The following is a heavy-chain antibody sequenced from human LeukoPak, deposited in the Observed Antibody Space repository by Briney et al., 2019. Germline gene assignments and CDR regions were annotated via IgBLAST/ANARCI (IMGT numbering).Heavy chain of an antibody. CDR3: ARDRGPCTNGVCYTSWFDP. D-gene: IGHD2-8*01. CDR2: INHSGST. V-gene: IGHV4-34*01. J-gene: IGHJ5*02. CDR1: GGSFSGYY. Sequence: KPSETLSLTCAVYGGSFSGYYWSWIRQPPGKGLEWIGEINHSGSTNYNPSLKSRVTISVDTSKNQFSLKLSSVTAADTAVYYCARDRGPCTNGVCYTSWFDPWGQGTLVTVSS.